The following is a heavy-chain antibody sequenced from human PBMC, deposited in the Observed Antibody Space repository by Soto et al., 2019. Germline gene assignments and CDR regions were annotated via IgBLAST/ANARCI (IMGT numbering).Heavy chain of an antibody. V-gene: IGHV1-69*12. CDR1: GDTFSTYT. CDR2: IIPRSATS. Sequence: QVQLVQSGAEVKKPGSSVKVSCKASGDTFSTYTITWMRQAPGQGLEWMGGIIPRSATSKYAQKFQGRVTSSAEQSTGHVYMELRTLRPEDTAVYYCAREGLVLVPTTGNSDFYYHAMGVWGQGTTVTVSS. D-gene: IGHD2-8*02. CDR3: AREGLVLVPTTGNSDFYYHAMGV. J-gene: IGHJ6*02.